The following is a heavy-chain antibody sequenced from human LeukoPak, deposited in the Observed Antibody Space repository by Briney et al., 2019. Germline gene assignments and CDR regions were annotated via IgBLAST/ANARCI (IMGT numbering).Heavy chain of an antibody. CDR2: INPNSGGT. CDR1: GYTFTDYY. D-gene: IGHD5-18*01. Sequence: ASVKVSCKASGYTFTDYYMHWVRQAPGRGLEWMGRINPNSGGTNYAQKFQGRVTMTRDTSISTAYMELSRLRSDDTAVYYCASFRRDTSDVFDIWGQGTMVTVSS. CDR3: ASFRRDTSDVFDI. V-gene: IGHV1-2*06. J-gene: IGHJ3*02.